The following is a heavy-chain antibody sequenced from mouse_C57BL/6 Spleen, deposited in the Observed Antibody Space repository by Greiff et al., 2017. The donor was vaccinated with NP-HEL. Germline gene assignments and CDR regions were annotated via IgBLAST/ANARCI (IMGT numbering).Heavy chain of an antibody. V-gene: IGHV1-64*01. CDR1: GYTFTSYW. Sequence: VQLQQPGAELVKPGASVKLSCKASGYTFTSYWMHWVKQRPGQGLEWIGMIHPNSGSTNYNEKFKSKATLTVDKSSSTAYMQLSSLTSEDSAVYYCATANWDYYFDYWGQGTTLTVSS. CDR2: IHPNSGST. J-gene: IGHJ2*01. CDR3: ATANWDYYFDY. D-gene: IGHD4-1*01.